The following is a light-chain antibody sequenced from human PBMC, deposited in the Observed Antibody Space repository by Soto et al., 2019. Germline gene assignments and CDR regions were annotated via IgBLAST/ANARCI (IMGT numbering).Light chain of an antibody. CDR2: KAS. Sequence: DIQMTQSPSTQSASIGDRVTITCRASQSVDTWLAWYQQKPGKAPKLLIYKASSLQTGVPSRFSGSGSGTEFTLIIISLQPDDFATYYCQHYNDYSRIFGQGTQVEI. V-gene: IGKV1-5*03. CDR1: QSVDTW. CDR3: QHYNDYSRI. J-gene: IGKJ1*01.